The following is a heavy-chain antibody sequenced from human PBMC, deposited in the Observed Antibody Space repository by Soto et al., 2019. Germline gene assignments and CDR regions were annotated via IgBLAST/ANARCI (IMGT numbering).Heavy chain of an antibody. D-gene: IGHD3-22*01. V-gene: IGHV1-2*04. CDR3: AIEISSGYYKYWYLDF. Sequence: QVQLVQSGAEVKKPGASVKVSCKASGYTFTDYSMHWVRQAPGQGLEWMGRINPNSGGTNYAQKFQDWVTMTRDTSISTVYMELSRLTSDDTAVYYCAIEISSGYYKYWYLDFWGRGTLVTVSS. CDR2: INPNSGGT. CDR1: GYTFTDYS. J-gene: IGHJ2*01.